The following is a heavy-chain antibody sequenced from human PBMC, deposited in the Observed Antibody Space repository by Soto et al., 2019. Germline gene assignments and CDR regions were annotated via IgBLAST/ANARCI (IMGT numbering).Heavy chain of an antibody. J-gene: IGHJ6*02. CDR3: ARMITFGGVIVSYYGMDV. CDR1: GGTFSSYA. V-gene: IGHV1-69*13. Sequence: SVKVSCRASGGTFSSYAISWVRQAPGQGLEWMGGIIPIFGTANYAQKFQGRVTITADESTCTAYMELSSLRSEDTAVYYCARMITFGGVIVSYYGMDVWGQGTTVTVSS. CDR2: IIPIFGTA. D-gene: IGHD3-16*02.